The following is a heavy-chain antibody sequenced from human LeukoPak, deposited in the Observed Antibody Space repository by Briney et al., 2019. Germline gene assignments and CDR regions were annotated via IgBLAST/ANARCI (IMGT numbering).Heavy chain of an antibody. CDR1: GGSISSYY. D-gene: IGHD6-19*01. CDR2: IYTSGSN. J-gene: IGHJ5*02. CDR3: ARRVQWLAYNWFDP. V-gene: IGHV4-4*09. Sequence: SETLSLTCTLSGGSISSYYRSWIPQPPGKGLEWIGYIYTSGSNNYNPSLKSRVTISVDTSKNQFSLKLSSVTAADTAVYYCARRVQWLAYNWFDPWGQGTLVTVSS.